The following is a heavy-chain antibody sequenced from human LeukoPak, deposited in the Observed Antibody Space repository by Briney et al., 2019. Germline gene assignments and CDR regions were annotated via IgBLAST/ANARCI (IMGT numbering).Heavy chain of an antibody. J-gene: IGHJ4*02. Sequence: SETLSLTCAVYGGSFSGYYWSWIRQPPGKGLGWIGEINHSGSTNYNPSLKSRVTISVDTSKNQFSLKLSSVTAADTAVYYCARAGRQSFDYWGQGTLVTVSS. CDR3: ARAGRQSFDY. CDR2: INHSGST. CDR1: GGSFSGYY. V-gene: IGHV4-34*01. D-gene: IGHD1-1*01.